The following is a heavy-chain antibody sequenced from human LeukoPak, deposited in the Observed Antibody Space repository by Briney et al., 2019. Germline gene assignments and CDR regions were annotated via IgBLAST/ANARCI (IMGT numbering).Heavy chain of an antibody. J-gene: IGHJ4*02. CDR2: VDGGGGGT. Sequence: GGSLRLSCAASGFTLSSYAMTWVRQAPGRGLEWVSSVDGGGGGTYYADSVKGRFTISRDNSKDTLYLQMNSLRAEDTAVYYCAIEGGIVVVPAAFPDYWGQGTLVTVSS. D-gene: IGHD2-2*01. V-gene: IGHV3-23*01. CDR1: GFTLSSYA. CDR3: AIEGGIVVVPAAFPDY.